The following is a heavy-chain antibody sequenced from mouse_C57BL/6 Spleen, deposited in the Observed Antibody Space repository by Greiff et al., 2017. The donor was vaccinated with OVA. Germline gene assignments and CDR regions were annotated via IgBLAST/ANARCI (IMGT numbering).Heavy chain of an antibody. D-gene: IGHD1-2*01. CDR2: INPNNGGT. CDR1: GYTFTDYN. CDR3: ARGESLYYGPFGAMDY. Sequence: EVQLQQSGPELVKPGASVKIPCKASGYTFTDYNMDWVKQSHGKSLEWIGDINPNNGGTIYNQKFKGKATLTVDKSSSTAYMELRSLTSEDTAVYYCARGESLYYGPFGAMDYWGQGTSVTVSS. J-gene: IGHJ4*01. V-gene: IGHV1-18*01.